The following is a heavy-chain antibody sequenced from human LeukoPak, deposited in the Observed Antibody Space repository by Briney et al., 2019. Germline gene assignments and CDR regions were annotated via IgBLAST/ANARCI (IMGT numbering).Heavy chain of an antibody. J-gene: IGHJ4*02. CDR2: MNPNSGNT. CDR1: GYTFTSYD. D-gene: IGHD1-26*01. CDR3: ARDRGREWEVLRGFD. Sequence: GASVKVSCKASGYTFTSYDINWVRQATGQGLEWMGWMNPNSGNTGYAQKFQGRVTMTRDTSISTAYMELSRLRSDDTAVYYCARDRGREWEVLRGFDWGQGTLVTVSS. V-gene: IGHV1-8*01.